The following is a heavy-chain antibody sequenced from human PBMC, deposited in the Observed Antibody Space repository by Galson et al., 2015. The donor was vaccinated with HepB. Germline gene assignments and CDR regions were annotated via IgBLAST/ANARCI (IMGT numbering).Heavy chain of an antibody. Sequence: SLRLSCAASGFTFSSYAMSWVRQAPGKGLEWVSAISGSGGSTYYADSVKGRFTISRDNSKNTLYLQMNSLRAEDTAVYYCAKAGDGGDFWSGYYGYFDYWGQGTLVTVSS. D-gene: IGHD3-3*01. CDR1: GFTFSSYA. CDR2: ISGSGGST. CDR3: AKAGDGGDFWSGYYGYFDY. J-gene: IGHJ4*02. V-gene: IGHV3-23*01.